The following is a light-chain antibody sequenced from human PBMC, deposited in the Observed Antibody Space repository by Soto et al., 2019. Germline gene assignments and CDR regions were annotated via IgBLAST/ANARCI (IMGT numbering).Light chain of an antibody. Sequence: QSVLTQPASVSGSPGQSITISCTGTSSDVGAYNYVSWYQQYPGKAPKLMIYEVSNRPSGVSNRFSGSKSGNTASLTISGLQAEDAADYYCSSFTTTSTYVVGTGTKLTVL. V-gene: IGLV2-14*01. CDR2: EVS. CDR1: SSDVGAYNY. CDR3: SSFTTTSTYV. J-gene: IGLJ1*01.